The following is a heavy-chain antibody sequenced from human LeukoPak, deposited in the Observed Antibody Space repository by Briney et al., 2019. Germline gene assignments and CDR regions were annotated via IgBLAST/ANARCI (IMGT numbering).Heavy chain of an antibody. CDR3: ARVLAIFGLDTTDFYMDV. CDR2: TSGSI. D-gene: IGHD3/OR15-3a*01. J-gene: IGHJ6*03. Sequence: SETLSLTCALSGASISSHYSSWIRQPPGKGLEWIGYTSGSISDNPSLKSRVAVSVDPSQNQVSLSLTSVTAADTAVYYCARVLAIFGLDTTDFYMDVWGKGTTVTVSS. CDR1: GASISSHY. V-gene: IGHV4-59*11.